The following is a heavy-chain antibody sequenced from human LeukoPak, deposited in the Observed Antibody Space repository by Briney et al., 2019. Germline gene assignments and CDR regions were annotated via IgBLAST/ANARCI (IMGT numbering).Heavy chain of an antibody. Sequence: PGGSLRLSCAPSGFTFSKYWVLWVRQAPGKGLESVSRINTDGTVTTYADSVKGRFTLSRDNADNTMFLQMNSVRDEDTAVYYCATKQWLAPPPDSWGQGTPVTVSS. CDR2: INTDGTVT. D-gene: IGHD6-19*01. V-gene: IGHV3-74*01. CDR1: GFTFSKYW. CDR3: ATKQWLAPPPDS. J-gene: IGHJ4*02.